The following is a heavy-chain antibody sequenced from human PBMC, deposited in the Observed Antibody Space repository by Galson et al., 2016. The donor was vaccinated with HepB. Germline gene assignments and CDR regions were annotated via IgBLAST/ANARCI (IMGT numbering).Heavy chain of an antibody. D-gene: IGHD2-2*02. Sequence: SLRLSCAVSGFTFRDYYMTWIRRAPGKGLKWISYISGTNSYTKYADFVKGRFTMSRDNDKNSLFLQMNSLRAEDTAVYYCARALPYTVVPDYWGQGTLVTVST. V-gene: IGHV3-11*06. CDR2: ISGTNSYT. CDR3: ARALPYTVVPDY. J-gene: IGHJ4*02. CDR1: GFTFRDYY.